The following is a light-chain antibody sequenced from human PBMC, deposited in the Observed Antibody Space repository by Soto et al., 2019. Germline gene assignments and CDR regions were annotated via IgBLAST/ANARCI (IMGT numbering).Light chain of an antibody. CDR1: QSVGNN. CDR3: QQYSNWPLT. CDR2: GVS. J-gene: IGKJ4*01. Sequence: MTQSPATLSVSPRERATLSCRASQSVGNNFAWYQQKPGQAPRLLIYGVSIRATGVPSRFSGSGSGTEFTLTISSLQSEDFAVYYCQQYSNWPLTFGGGTKVDIK. V-gene: IGKV3-15*01.